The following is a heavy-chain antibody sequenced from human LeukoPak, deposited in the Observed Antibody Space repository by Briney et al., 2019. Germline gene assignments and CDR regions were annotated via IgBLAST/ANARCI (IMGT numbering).Heavy chain of an antibody. CDR1: GFTFSNYS. Sequence: GGSLRLSCAASGFTFSNYSMNWVRQAPGKGLEWVSSITSGSRYIYYADSVKGRFTISRDNAKNSLYLQMNSLRAEDTAFYYCARHDFWSGFKGGDYWGQGTLVTVSS. CDR2: ITSGSRYI. CDR3: ARHDFWSGFKGGDY. J-gene: IGHJ4*02. D-gene: IGHD3-3*01. V-gene: IGHV3-21*04.